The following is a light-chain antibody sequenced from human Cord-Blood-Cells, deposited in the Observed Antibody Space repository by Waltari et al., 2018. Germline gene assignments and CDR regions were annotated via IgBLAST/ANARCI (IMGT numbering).Light chain of an antibody. J-gene: IGLJ1*01. CDR1: SSDVWSHHL. Sequence: QSALTQPASVSGSPGQSITISCTGNSSDVWSHHLVSWYQQHPGKAPKLMIYEGSKRPSGVSNRFSGSKSGNTASLTISGLQAEDEADYYCCSYAGSSSYVFGTGTKVTVL. V-gene: IGLV2-23*01. CDR2: EGS. CDR3: CSYAGSSSYV.